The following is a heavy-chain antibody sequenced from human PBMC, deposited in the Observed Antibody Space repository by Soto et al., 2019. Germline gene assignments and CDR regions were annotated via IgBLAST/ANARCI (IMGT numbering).Heavy chain of an antibody. J-gene: IGHJ4*02. CDR3: AKGWDVKYFDK. D-gene: IGHD6-19*01. Sequence: SETLSLTCSVSGASLLSSYWSWVRQPAGKGLEWIGHISSSGRTSYNPSLKSRLTMSIDPSRDLFSLNLSSVTAADTAVYYCAKGWDVKYFDKWGQGTLVTVSS. CDR1: GASLLSSY. V-gene: IGHV4-4*07. CDR2: ISSSGRT.